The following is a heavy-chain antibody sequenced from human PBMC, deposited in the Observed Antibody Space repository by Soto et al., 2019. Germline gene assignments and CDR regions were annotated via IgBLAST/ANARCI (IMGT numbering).Heavy chain of an antibody. CDR2: ISGSGGST. Sequence: GGSLRLSCAASGFTFSSYAMSWVRQAPGKGLEWVSAISGSGGSTYYADSMKGRFTISRDNSKNTLYLQMNSLRAEDTAVYYCAKGRSTPLHIAVVLWGQGTLVTVSS. CDR3: AKGRSTPLHIAVVL. J-gene: IGHJ4*02. CDR1: GFTFSSYA. V-gene: IGHV3-23*01. D-gene: IGHD6-19*01.